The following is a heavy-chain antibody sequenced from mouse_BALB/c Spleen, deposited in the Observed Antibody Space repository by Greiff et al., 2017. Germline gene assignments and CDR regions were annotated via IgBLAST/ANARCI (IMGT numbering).Heavy chain of an antibody. CDR1: GFSIKDYY. J-gene: IGHJ2*01. Sequence: VQLQQSGAELVRPWASVTLSCTASGFSIKDYYMHWVKQRPEQGLEWIGWIDPENGDTEYAPKFHGKATMTADTSSNTANMQLSSLTSKDTAVYYCNTDRRGIDYWGQGTTLTVSS. D-gene: IGHD2-14*01. CDR3: NTDRRGIDY. CDR2: IDPENGDT. V-gene: IGHV14-4*02.